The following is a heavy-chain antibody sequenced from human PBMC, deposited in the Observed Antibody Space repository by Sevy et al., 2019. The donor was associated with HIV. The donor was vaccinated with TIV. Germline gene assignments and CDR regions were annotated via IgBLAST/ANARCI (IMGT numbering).Heavy chain of an antibody. J-gene: IGHJ6*03. CDR2: IRSKANSYAT. D-gene: IGHD6-19*01. V-gene: IGHV3-73*01. CDR1: GFTFSGSA. Sequence: GGSLRLSCAASGFTFSGSAMHWVRQASGKGLEWVGRIRSKANSYATAYAASVKGRFTISRDDSKNTAYLQMNSPKTEDTAVYYCTRIQYSSGWYSSHYMDVWGKGTTVTVSS. CDR3: TRIQYSSGWYSSHYMDV.